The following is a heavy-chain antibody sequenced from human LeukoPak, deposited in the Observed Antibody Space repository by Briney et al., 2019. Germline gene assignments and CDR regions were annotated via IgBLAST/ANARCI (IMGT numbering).Heavy chain of an antibody. CDR3: ARVHDGYNYAFDY. D-gene: IGHD5-24*01. CDR2: IYTSGST. V-gene: IGHV4-61*02. J-gene: IGHJ4*02. CDR1: GGSISSGSYY. Sequence: PSETLSLTCTVSGGSISSGSYYWSWIRQPAGKGLEWIGRIYTSGSTNYNPSLKSRVTMSIDTSKNQFSLKLSSVTAADTAVYYCARVHDGYNYAFDYWGQGTLVTVSS.